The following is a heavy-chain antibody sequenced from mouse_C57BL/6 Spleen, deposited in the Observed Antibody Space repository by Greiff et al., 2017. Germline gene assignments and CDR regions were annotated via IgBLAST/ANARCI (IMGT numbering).Heavy chain of an antibody. CDR3: ARRNYGYDDYAMDY. D-gene: IGHD2-2*01. V-gene: IGHV1-81*01. CDR2: IYPRTGNT. J-gene: IGHJ4*01. CDR1: GYTFTSYG. Sequence: QVQLQQSGAELARPGASVKLSCKASGYTFTSYGISWVKQSTGQGLEWIGEIYPRTGNTYYNEKFKGKDTLNADKSSSTAYMELRRLTSEDSTVYFCARRNYGYDDYAMDYWGQGTSGTVAS.